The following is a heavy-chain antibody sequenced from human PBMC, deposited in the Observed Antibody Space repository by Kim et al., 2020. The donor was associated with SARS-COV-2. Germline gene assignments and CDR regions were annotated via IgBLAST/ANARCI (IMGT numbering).Heavy chain of an antibody. Sequence: SVKVSCKASGGTFSSYAISWVRQAPGQGLEWMGGIIPIFGTANYAQKFQGRVTITADESTSTAYMELSSLRSEDTAVYYCARYNRGYDSSGYHFDYWGQGTLVTVSS. CDR3: ARYNRGYDSSGYHFDY. D-gene: IGHD3-22*01. CDR2: IIPIFGTA. V-gene: IGHV1-69*13. J-gene: IGHJ4*02. CDR1: GGTFSSYA.